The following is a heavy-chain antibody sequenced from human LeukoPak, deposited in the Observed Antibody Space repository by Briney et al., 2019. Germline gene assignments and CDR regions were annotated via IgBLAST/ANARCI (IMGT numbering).Heavy chain of an antibody. CDR2: IYSVYSDA. D-gene: IGHD3-3*01. Sequence: GESLKISCKGSGYSFTSYWICCVRQMPGNPLEWLEIIYSVYSDARYSSSVQGPVTSSDDKSISTADLQWSSLKASDTAMYYCVRHTRSGHYDFWSGYYKYYFYMDVWGKGTTVTVSS. CDR3: VRHTRSGHYDFWSGYYKYYFYMDV. J-gene: IGHJ6*03. CDR1: GYSFTSYW. V-gene: IGHV5-51*01.